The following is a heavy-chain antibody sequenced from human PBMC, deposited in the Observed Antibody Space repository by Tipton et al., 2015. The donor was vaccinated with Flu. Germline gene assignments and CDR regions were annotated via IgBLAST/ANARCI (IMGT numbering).Heavy chain of an antibody. J-gene: IGHJ4*02. Sequence: VQLVQSGGGLVKPGGSLRLSCAASGFTFNTYSITWVRQAPGKGLEWVSSISSTGTYTYYADSVKGRFTISRDNAKNSMFLQMNSLRVEDTAVYYCARAPKAWGPGYYFEYWGQGTLVTVSS. D-gene: IGHD3-16*01. V-gene: IGHV3-21*01. CDR1: GFTFNTYS. CDR3: ARAPKAWGPGYYFEY. CDR2: ISSTGTYT.